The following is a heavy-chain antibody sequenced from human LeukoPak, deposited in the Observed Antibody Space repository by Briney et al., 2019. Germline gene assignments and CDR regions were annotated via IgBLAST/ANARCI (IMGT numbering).Heavy chain of an antibody. D-gene: IGHD6-6*01. CDR2: INHSGST. CDR1: GGSFSGYY. Sequence: SETLSLTCAVYGGSFSGYYWSWIRQPPGKELEWIGEINHSGSTNYNPSLKSRVTISVDTSKNQFSLKLSSVTAADTAVYYCARGVQKIFDYWGQGTLVTVSS. CDR3: ARGVQKIFDY. J-gene: IGHJ4*02. V-gene: IGHV4-34*01.